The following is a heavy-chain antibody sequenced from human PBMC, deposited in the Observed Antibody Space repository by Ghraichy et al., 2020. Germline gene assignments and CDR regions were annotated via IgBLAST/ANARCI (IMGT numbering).Heavy chain of an antibody. D-gene: IGHD3-22*01. J-gene: IGHJ4*02. CDR2: INPSGGST. CDR1: GYTFTSYY. CDR3: ARGEGPYDSSGALDY. V-gene: IGHV1-46*01. Sequence: ASVKVSCKASGYTFTSYYMHWVRQAPGQGLEWMGIINPSGGSTSYAQKFQGRVTMTRDTSTSTVYMELSSLRSEDTAVYYCARGEGPYDSSGALDYWGQGTLVTVSS.